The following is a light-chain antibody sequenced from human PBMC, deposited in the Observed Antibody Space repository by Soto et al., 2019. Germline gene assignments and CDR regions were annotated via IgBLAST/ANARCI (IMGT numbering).Light chain of an antibody. CDR3: HQYGNSPWT. CDR2: GAS. CDR1: QSAFGTY. Sequence: EIVLTQSPGTLSLSRGESATLSCRASQSAFGTYLAWFQQKPGQAPRLLIYGASSRASGIPDRFSGSGSATDFFLTISRVQPEDFAVYYCHQYGNSPWTLGQGTKVEI. V-gene: IGKV3-20*01. J-gene: IGKJ1*01.